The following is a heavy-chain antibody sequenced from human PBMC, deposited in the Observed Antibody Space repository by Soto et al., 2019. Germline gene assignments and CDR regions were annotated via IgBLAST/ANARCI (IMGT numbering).Heavy chain of an antibody. J-gene: IGHJ4*02. V-gene: IGHV3-9*01. D-gene: IGHD5-12*01. CDR3: AKDRRDGYNWAEGYFDY. Sequence: EVQLVESGGGLVQPGRSLRLSCAASGFTFDDYAMHWVRQAPGKGLEWVSGISWNSGSIGYADSVKGRFTISRDNAKNSLYLQMNSLRAEDTALYYCAKDRRDGYNWAEGYFDYWGQGTLVTVSS. CDR2: ISWNSGSI. CDR1: GFTFDDYA.